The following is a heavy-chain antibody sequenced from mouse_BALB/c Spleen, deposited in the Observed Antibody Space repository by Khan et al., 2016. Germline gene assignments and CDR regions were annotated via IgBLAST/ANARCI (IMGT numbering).Heavy chain of an antibody. J-gene: IGHJ3*01. V-gene: IGHV3-2*02. CDR3: ARDYYGSSFFDY. CDR2: ITYSGGT. Sequence: EVQLVESGPGLVKPSQSLSLTCTVTGYSITSGYAWNWIRQFPGSKLEWMGYITYSGGTSYNPSLKSRISVTRDTSKNQFFLQFNSVTTEDTATYYCARDYYGSSFFDYWGQGTLVTVSA. CDR1: GYSITSGYA. D-gene: IGHD1-1*01.